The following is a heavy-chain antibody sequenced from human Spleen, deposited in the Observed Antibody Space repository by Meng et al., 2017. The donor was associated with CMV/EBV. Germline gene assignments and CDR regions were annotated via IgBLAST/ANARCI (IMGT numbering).Heavy chain of an antibody. D-gene: IGHD2-2*03. CDR2: ISNDGSSR. V-gene: IGHV3-74*01. Sequence: LSCAASGFTFRTYWMHWVRQAPGEGLVWVSLISNDGSSRTYADSVEGRFTISRDNAKSTLYLQMNSLRVEDTAVYYCARDGLGPTHYWGQGTLVTVSS. CDR3: ARDGLGPTHY. CDR1: GFTFRTYW. J-gene: IGHJ4*02.